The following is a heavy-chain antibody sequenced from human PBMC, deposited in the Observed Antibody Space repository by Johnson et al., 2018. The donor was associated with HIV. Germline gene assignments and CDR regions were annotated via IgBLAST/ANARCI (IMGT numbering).Heavy chain of an antibody. CDR3: TTSLLEYPGAAFDI. J-gene: IGHJ3*02. Sequence: VQLVESGGGLVKPGGSLRLSCAASGFTFSNAWMSWVRQAPGKGLEWVGRIKSKTDGGTTDYAAPVKGRFTISRDDSKNTLYLQINSLKTEDTAVYYCTTSLLEYPGAAFDIWGQGTMVTVSS. D-gene: IGHD2/OR15-2a*01. V-gene: IGHV3-15*01. CDR1: GFTFSNAW. CDR2: IKSKTDGGTT.